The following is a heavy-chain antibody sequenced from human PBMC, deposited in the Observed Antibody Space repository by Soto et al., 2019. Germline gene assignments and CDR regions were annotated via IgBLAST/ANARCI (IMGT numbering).Heavy chain of an antibody. Sequence: PGESLKISCKGSGYSFNNYWIAWVRQMPGKGLEWMGIIFPGDSDSVYSPSFQGQVTISVDKSISTAYLQWSGLKASDTAMYYCATQIGIPGVSRYFDSWGQGTLVTVSS. D-gene: IGHD2-8*01. J-gene: IGHJ4*02. CDR1: GYSFNNYW. CDR3: ATQIGIPGVSRYFDS. V-gene: IGHV5-51*01. CDR2: IFPGDSDS.